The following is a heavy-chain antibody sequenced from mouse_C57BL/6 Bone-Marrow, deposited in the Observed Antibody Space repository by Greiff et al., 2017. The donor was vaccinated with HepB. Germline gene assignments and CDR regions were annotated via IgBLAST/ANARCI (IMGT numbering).Heavy chain of an antibody. CDR3: ARKGITTVVAKGFAY. D-gene: IGHD1-1*01. Sequence: VKVVESGAELARPGASVKLSCKASGYTFTSYGISWVKQRTGQGLEWIGEIYPRSGNTYYNEKFKGKATLTADKSSSTAYMELRSLTSEDSAVYFCARKGITTVVAKGFAYWGQGTLVTVSA. J-gene: IGHJ3*01. CDR1: GYTFTSYG. CDR2: IYPRSGNT. V-gene: IGHV1-81*01.